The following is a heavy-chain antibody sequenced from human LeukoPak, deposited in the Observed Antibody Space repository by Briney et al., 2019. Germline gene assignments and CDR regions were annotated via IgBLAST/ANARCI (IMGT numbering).Heavy chain of an antibody. D-gene: IGHD3-22*01. J-gene: IGHJ4*02. V-gene: IGHV1-46*01. CDR2: INTSGGTT. CDR1: GYIFTSYS. CDR3: ARDRSHRYYHSTGYAFDY. Sequence: ASVKVSCKASGYIFTSYSMHRVRRAPGQGLEWMGIINTSGGTTNYAQKFQGRVTMTRDTSTSTVYMDLSSLRSEDTAMYYCARDRSHRYYHSTGYAFDYWGQGTLVTVSS.